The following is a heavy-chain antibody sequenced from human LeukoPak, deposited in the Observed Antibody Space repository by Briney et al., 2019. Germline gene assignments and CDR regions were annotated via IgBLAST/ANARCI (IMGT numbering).Heavy chain of an antibody. CDR3: ATEPRMSKPGHY. J-gene: IGHJ4*02. Sequence: GGSLRLSCAASGFTFSIYWMSWVRQAPGKGLEWVANIKKDGSDIYYVDSVKGRFTISRDNARNSLYLQMNSLSSEDTAVYFCATEPRMSKPGHYWGQGTLVTVAS. V-gene: IGHV3-7*01. CDR2: IKKDGSDI. D-gene: IGHD2-8*01. CDR1: GFTFSIYW.